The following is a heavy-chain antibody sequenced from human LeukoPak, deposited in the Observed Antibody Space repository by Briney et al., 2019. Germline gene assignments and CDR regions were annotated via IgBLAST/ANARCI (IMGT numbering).Heavy chain of an antibody. CDR1: GGSISSYY. D-gene: IGHD2-2*01. CDR3: ARVTRKYCSGTSCYEEDYYYYMDV. J-gene: IGHJ6*03. Sequence: PSETLSLTCTVSGGSISSYYWSWIRQPAGKGLEWIGRIYISGSTNYNPSLKSRVTMSVDTSKNQFSLKLSSVTAADTAVYYCARVTRKYCSGTSCYEEDYYYYMDVWGKGTTVTISS. CDR2: IYISGST. V-gene: IGHV4-4*07.